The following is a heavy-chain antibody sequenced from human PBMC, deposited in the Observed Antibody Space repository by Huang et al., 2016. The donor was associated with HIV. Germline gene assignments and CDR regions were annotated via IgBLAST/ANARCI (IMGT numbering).Heavy chain of an antibody. V-gene: IGHV7-4-1*02. CDR3: ARGLYSSSWAPFDY. Sequence: QVQLVQSGSELKKHGASVKVSCKASGYTFTSYAMNWVRQALGQGLEWMGWINTNTWNPTYAQGFTGRFVFSLDTSVSTAYLQISSLKAEDTAVYYCARGLYSSSWAPFDYWGQGTLVTVSS. CDR2: INTNTWNP. D-gene: IGHD6-13*01. J-gene: IGHJ4*02. CDR1: GYTFTSYA.